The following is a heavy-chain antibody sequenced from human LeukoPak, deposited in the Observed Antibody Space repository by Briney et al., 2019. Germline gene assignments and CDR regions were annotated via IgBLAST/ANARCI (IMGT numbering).Heavy chain of an antibody. V-gene: IGHV4-61*02. CDR1: GGSISGGNYY. J-gene: IGHJ4*02. Sequence: PSETLSLTCTVSGGSISGGNYYWSWIRQPAGKGLYWIGRVYTSGRTNYNPSLRNRVSMSLDTFKNQFSLTLNSVTAADTAVYYCARVSTLDGIVLDSWGQGILVTVSP. CDR3: ARVSTLDGIVLDS. CDR2: VYTSGRT. D-gene: IGHD2-15*01.